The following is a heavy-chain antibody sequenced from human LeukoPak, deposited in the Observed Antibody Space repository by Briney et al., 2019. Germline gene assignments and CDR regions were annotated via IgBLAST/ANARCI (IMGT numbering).Heavy chain of an antibody. J-gene: IGHJ4*02. V-gene: IGHV3-23*01. CDR3: AKDARRSSGWYFFDH. CDR2: ISDSGDTT. CDR1: GFTFSSQA. D-gene: IGHD6-19*01. Sequence: GGSLGLSCAASGFTFSSQAMGWVRQAPGKGLEWVSVISDSGDTTYYADSVKGRFTISRDNSKNTLYLQMNSLRAEDTALYYCAKDARRSSGWYFFDHWGQGTLVTVSS.